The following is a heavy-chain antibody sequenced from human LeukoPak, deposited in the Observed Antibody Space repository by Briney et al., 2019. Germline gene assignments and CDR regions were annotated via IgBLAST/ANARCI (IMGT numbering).Heavy chain of an antibody. CDR2: IYYSGRT. D-gene: IGHD3-9*01. CDR3: ARSVRCYDILTGYLPRHAFDI. CDR1: GGSISSYY. Sequence: SETLSLTCTVSGGSISSYYWSWIRQPPGKGLEWIGYIYYSGRTNYNPSLKSRVTISEDTSKNQFSLKLSSVTAADTAVYYCARSVRCYDILTGYLPRHAFDIWGQGTMVTVSS. V-gene: IGHV4-59*01. J-gene: IGHJ3*02.